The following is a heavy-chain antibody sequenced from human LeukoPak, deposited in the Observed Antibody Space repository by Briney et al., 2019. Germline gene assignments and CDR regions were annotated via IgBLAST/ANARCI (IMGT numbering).Heavy chain of an antibody. CDR1: GGSFSGYY. Sequence: SETLSLTCAVYGGSFSGYYWSWIRQPPGKGLEWIGEINHSGSTNYNPSLKSRVTISVDTSKNQFSLKLSSVTAADTAVYYCAREAKRAVAGTPGDYWGQGTLVTVSS. D-gene: IGHD6-19*01. J-gene: IGHJ4*02. CDR3: AREAKRAVAGTPGDY. V-gene: IGHV4-34*01. CDR2: INHSGST.